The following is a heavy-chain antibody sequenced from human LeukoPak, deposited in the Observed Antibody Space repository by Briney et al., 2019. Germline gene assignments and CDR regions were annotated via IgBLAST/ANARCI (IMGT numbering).Heavy chain of an antibody. D-gene: IGHD5-12*01. CDR1: GGTFSSYA. CDR3: ARSQGNVDKGYYYMDV. V-gene: IGHV1-69*13. CDR2: IIPIFGTA. J-gene: IGHJ6*03. Sequence: GASVKVSCKASGGTFSSYAISWVRQAPGQGLEWMGAIIPIFGTANYAQKFQGRVTITADESTSTAYMELSSLRSEDTAVYYCARSQGNVDKGYYYMDVWGKGTTVTVSS.